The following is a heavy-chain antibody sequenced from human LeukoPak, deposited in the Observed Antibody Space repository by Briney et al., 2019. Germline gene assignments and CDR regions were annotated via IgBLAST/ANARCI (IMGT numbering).Heavy chain of an antibody. CDR1: GFTFTNYW. Sequence: GGSLRLSCAASGFTFTNYWMSWVRQAPGKGLEWVSSISSSSSYIYYADSVKGRFTISRDNAKNSLYLQMNSLRAEDTAVYYCARDFPPYYYYMDVWGKGTTVTVSS. V-gene: IGHV3-21*01. CDR2: ISSSSSYI. CDR3: ARDFPPYYYYMDV. J-gene: IGHJ6*03.